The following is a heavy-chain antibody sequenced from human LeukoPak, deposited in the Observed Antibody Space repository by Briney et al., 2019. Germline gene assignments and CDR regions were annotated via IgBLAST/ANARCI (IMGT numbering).Heavy chain of an antibody. CDR3: VQGNALDY. V-gene: IGHV3-23*01. CDR1: GFSFSTYD. J-gene: IGHJ4*02. Sequence: GGSLRPSRAASGFSFSTYDMSWARLPPGKGLEWVSSISGSDVTTNYADSVKGRFTISRDNSKDMLYLQMNSLRAEDTALYYCVQGNALDYWGQGTLVTVSS. CDR2: ISGSDVTT. D-gene: IGHD3-10*01.